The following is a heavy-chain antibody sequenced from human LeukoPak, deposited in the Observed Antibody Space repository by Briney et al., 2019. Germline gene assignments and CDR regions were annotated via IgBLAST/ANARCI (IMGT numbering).Heavy chain of an antibody. V-gene: IGHV3-7*01. D-gene: IGHD5-18*01. J-gene: IGHJ3*02. CDR2: IKQDGSEK. CDR1: GFTFSSYW. CDR3: ARASGYSCGSDAFDI. Sequence: GGSLRLSCAASGFTFSSYWMSWVRQAPGKGLEWVANIKQDGSEKYYVDSVKGRFTISRDNAKNSLYLQMNSLRAEDTAVYYCARASGYSCGSDAFDIWGQGTMVTVSS.